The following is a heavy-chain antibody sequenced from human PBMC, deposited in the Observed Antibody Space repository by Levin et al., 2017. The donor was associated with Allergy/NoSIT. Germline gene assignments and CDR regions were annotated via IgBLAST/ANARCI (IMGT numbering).Heavy chain of an antibody. CDR1: GGSISSSSYY. J-gene: IGHJ2*01. CDR2: IYYSGST. V-gene: IGHV4-39*01. Sequence: SETLSLTCTVSGGSISSSSYYWGWLRQPPGKGLEWIGSIYYSGSTYYNPSLKSRVTISVDTSKNQFSLKLSSVTAADTAVYYCARHIGESITMIVVAPWYFDLWGRGTLVTVSS. D-gene: IGHD3-22*01. CDR3: ARHIGESITMIVVAPWYFDL.